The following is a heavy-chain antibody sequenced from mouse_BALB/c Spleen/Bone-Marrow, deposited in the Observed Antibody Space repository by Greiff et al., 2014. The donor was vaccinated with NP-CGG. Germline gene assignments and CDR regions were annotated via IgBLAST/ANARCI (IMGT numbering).Heavy chain of an antibody. J-gene: IGHJ2*01. CDR1: GYSFTGYY. Sequence: VQLQQSGPDPMKPGASVKISCKASGYSFTGYYMHWVKQSHVKSLEWIGRINPYNGATTYNQNFKDKASLTVDKSSSTAYMELHSLTSEDSAVYYCARSWDYWGQGTTLTVSS. V-gene: IGHV1-31*01. D-gene: IGHD4-1*01. CDR2: INPYNGAT. CDR3: ARSWDY.